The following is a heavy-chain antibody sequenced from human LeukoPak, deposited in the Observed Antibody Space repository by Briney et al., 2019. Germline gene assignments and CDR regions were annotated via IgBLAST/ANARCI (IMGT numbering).Heavy chain of an antibody. D-gene: IGHD6-13*01. J-gene: IGHJ4*02. CDR2: ICHSGST. CDR3: ARGIADSSSWYYFDY. CDR1: GGSISSGGYY. V-gene: IGHV4-30-2*01. Sequence: PSETLSLTCTVSGGSISSGGYYWSWIRQPPGKGLEWIGYICHSGSTYYNPSLKSRVTISVDRSKNQLSLKLSSVTAADTAVYYCARGIADSSSWYYFDYWGQGTLVTVSS.